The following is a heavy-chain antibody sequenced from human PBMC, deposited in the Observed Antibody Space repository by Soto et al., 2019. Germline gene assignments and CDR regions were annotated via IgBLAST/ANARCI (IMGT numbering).Heavy chain of an antibody. D-gene: IGHD3-3*01. Sequence: SQTLSLTCAISGDSVSSNSAAWNWIRQSPSRGLEWLGRTYYRSKWYNDYAVSVKSRITINPDTSKNQFSLQLNSVTPEDTAAYYCARENALTYYDFWSGHNFDYWGQGTLVTVSS. CDR1: GDSVSSNSAA. J-gene: IGHJ4*02. CDR3: ARENALTYYDFWSGHNFDY. CDR2: TYYRSKWYN. V-gene: IGHV6-1*01.